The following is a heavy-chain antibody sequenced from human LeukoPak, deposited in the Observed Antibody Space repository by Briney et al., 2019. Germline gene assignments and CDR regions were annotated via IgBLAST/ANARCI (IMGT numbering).Heavy chain of an antibody. CDR1: GFTFSSYW. Sequence: GGSLRLSCAASGFTFSSYWMSWVRQAPGKGLEWVANIKQDGSEKYYVDSVKGRFTISRDNAKNSLYLQMNSLRAEDTAVYYCARDSFPTPYYYGSGSYYTYYYYYYMDVWGKGTTVTISS. J-gene: IGHJ6*03. D-gene: IGHD3-10*01. CDR3: ARDSFPTPYYYGSGSYYTYYYYYYMDV. V-gene: IGHV3-7*01. CDR2: IKQDGSEK.